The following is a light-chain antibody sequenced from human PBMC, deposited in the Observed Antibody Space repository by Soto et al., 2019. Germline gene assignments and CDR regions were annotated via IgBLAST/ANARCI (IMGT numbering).Light chain of an antibody. J-gene: IGLJ1*01. Sequence: QSLLTQPASVSGSPGQSITISCTGTSSVVGGYNFVSWYQQHPGKAPKLMIYDVRNRPSGVSNRFSGSKSVNTASLTISGLQAEDEADYYCSSYTSISTYVFGTGTKVTVL. V-gene: IGLV2-14*01. CDR1: SSVVGGYNF. CDR2: DVR. CDR3: SSYTSISTYV.